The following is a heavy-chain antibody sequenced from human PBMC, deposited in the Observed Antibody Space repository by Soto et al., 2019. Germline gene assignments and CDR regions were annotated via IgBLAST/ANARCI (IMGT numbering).Heavy chain of an antibody. CDR1: GGSISSGDCY. J-gene: IGHJ6*02. CDR3: AREGFGHYGTDD. Sequence: SETLSLTCTVSGGSISSGDCYWSWIRQPPGKGLEWIGNIYYSGSTYYNPSLKSRLTISVDTSKNQFSLKLTSVTAADTGVYYCAREGFGHYGTDDWGQGTTVTVPS. CDR2: IYYSGST. V-gene: IGHV4-30-4*01. D-gene: IGHD3-16*01.